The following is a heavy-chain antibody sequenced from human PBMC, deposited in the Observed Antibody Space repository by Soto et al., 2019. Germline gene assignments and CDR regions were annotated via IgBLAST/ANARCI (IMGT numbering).Heavy chain of an antibody. CDR1: GGSFSGYY. J-gene: IGHJ5*02. CDR2: INHSGST. V-gene: IGHV4-34*01. Sequence: SETLSLTCAVYGGSFSGYYWSWIRQPPGKGLEWIGEINHSGSTNYNPSLKSRVTISVDTSKNQFSLKLSSVTAADTAVYYCARGSRITIFGVVRKKNWFDPWGQGTLVTVSS. D-gene: IGHD3-3*01. CDR3: ARGSRITIFGVVRKKNWFDP.